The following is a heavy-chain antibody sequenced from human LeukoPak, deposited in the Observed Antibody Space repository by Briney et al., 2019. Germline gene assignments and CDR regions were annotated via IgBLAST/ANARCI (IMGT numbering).Heavy chain of an antibody. CDR3: ARARYYYYYYMDV. J-gene: IGHJ6*03. CDR2: IYYSGST. CDR1: GGSISSYY. Sequence: PSETLSLTCTVSGGSISSYYWSWIRQPPGKGLEWIGYIYYSGSTNYNPSLKSRVTISVDTSKNQFSLKLSSVTAADTAVYYCARARYYYYYYMDVSGKGTTVTVSS. V-gene: IGHV4-59*01.